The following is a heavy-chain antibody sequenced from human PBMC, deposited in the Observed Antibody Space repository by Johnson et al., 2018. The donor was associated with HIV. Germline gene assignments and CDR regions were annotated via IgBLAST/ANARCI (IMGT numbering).Heavy chain of an antibody. J-gene: IGHJ3*02. CDR3: ARGGAYCGGDCNAFDI. V-gene: IGHV3-30-3*01. CDR1: GFTFSSYA. D-gene: IGHD2-21*02. Sequence: QVQLVESGGGLVQPGGSLRLSCAASGFTFSSYAMHWVRQAPGKGLEWVAVISYDGSNQYYADSVKGRFTISRDSSKNTLNLQMNSLRAEDTAVYYCARGGAYCGGDCNAFDIWGQGTMVTVSS. CDR2: ISYDGSNQ.